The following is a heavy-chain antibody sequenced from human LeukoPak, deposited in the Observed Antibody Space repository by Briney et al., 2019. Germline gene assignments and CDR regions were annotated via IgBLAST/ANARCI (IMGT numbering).Heavy chain of an antibody. CDR1: GYTFTSYG. Sequence: ETSVKVSCKASGYTFTSYGISWVRQAPGQGLEWMGWISAYNGNTNYAQKLQGRVTITTDTSTSTGYMELRSLRSDDTAVYYCAREWGAAAGYYYGMAVWGKGTTVTVSS. V-gene: IGHV1-18*04. D-gene: IGHD6-13*01. J-gene: IGHJ6*04. CDR3: AREWGAAAGYYYGMAV. CDR2: ISAYNGNT.